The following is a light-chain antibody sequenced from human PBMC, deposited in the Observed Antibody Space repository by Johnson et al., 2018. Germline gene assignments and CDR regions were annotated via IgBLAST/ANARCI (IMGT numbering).Light chain of an antibody. CDR2: ENN. Sequence: QSVLTQPPSVSAAPGQKVTISCSGSSSNIGNNYVSWYQQLPGTAPKLLIYENNKRPSGIPDRFSGSKSGTSATLGITGLQPVDEADYYCGTWDSSLSAGNVFGTVTKVTVL. CDR3: GTWDSSLSAGNV. V-gene: IGLV1-51*02. J-gene: IGLJ1*01. CDR1: SSNIGNNY.